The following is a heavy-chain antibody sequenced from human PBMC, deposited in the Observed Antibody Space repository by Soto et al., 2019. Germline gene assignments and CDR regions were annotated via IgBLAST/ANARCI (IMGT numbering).Heavy chain of an antibody. V-gene: IGHV3-7*01. CDR3: ARGFNSALDV. CDR1: GFTFGSYW. D-gene: IGHD6-13*01. CDR2: IKQDGSEK. Sequence: GGSLRLSCAATGFTFGSYWMSWVRQAPGKGLEWVANIKQDGSEKYYVESAKGRFTISRDNAKDSLHLQMKSLRAEDTAVYYCARGFNSALDVWGQGKMVTVSS. J-gene: IGHJ3*01.